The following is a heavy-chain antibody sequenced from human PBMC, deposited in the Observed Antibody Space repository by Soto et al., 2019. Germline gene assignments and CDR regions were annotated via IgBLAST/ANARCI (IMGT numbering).Heavy chain of an antibody. CDR3: VREGDYHDSSGYQEMVAEYFQH. D-gene: IGHD3-22*01. V-gene: IGHV1-69*04. CDR2: IIPILDIR. J-gene: IGHJ1*01. Sequence: SVKVSCKASGGTFSSYTISWVRQAPGQGLEWMGRIIPILDIRNYAQKFQGRVTITADKSTSTAYMELSSLRSEDTAVYYCVREGDYHDSSGYQEMVAEYFQHWG. CDR1: GGTFSSYT.